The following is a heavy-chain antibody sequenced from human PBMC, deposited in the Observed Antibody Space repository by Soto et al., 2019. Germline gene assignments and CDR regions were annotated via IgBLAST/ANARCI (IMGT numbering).Heavy chain of an antibody. CDR2: VYYTGTT. D-gene: IGHD2-2*01. J-gene: IGHJ4*02. CDR1: NFSVPTSIYY. CDR3: ARNWNLALVPAAYFDS. V-gene: IGHV4-39*01. Sequence: PSETLSLTCTVSNFSVPTSIYYWAWIRQPPGKGLEWVGTVYYTGTTYYNPSLQSRVTISIDTSKNQFSLNLNSVTAADTAVYYCARNWNLALVPAAYFDSWGQGTLVTVSS.